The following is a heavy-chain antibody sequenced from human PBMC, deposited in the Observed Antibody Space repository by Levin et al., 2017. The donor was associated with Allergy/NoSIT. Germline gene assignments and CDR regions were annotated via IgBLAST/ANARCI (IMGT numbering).Heavy chain of an antibody. D-gene: IGHD3-10*01. Sequence: SETLSLTCSVSGDSISRGDYYWSWIRQHPGEGLEWIGFISYSGSAYYNPSLKSRLTVSLDKSKNQFSLKLSSVTVADTAVYYCSRDECAWLGECYGMDVWGQGTTVTVSS. V-gene: IGHV4-31*03. CDR1: GDSISRGDYY. CDR2: ISYSGSA. CDR3: SRDECAWLGECYGMDV. J-gene: IGHJ6*02.